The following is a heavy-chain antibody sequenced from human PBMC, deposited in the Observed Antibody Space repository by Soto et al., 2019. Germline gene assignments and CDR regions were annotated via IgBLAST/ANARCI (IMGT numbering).Heavy chain of an antibody. CDR1: GFSLTTLGLG. V-gene: IGHV2-5*02. CDR2: IYWDGDK. J-gene: IGHJ5*02. D-gene: IGHD1-1*01. Sequence: QITLKESGPTLVKPTQTLSLTCTFSGFSLTTLGLGVGWIRQPPGKALEWLAVIYWDGDKRYSPSLNNRLTITSYTSRDQVILTMTNMDPVDTATQYCAHLYPAQLGNWFDPWGQGTLVTVSS. CDR3: AHLYPAQLGNWFDP.